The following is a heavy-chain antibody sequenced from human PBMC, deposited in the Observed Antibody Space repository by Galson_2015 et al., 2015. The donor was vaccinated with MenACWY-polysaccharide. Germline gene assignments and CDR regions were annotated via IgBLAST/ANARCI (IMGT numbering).Heavy chain of an antibody. CDR3: ARGTWGCGGDCYGLV. CDR2: IYYSGST. D-gene: IGHD2-21*01. J-gene: IGHJ4*02. Sequence: LSLTCTVSGGSISSGDYYWSWIRQPPGKGLEWIGYIYYSGSTYYNPSLKSRVTISVDTSKNQFSLKLSSVTAADTAVYYCARGTWGCGGDCYGLVWGQGTLVTVSS. CDR1: GGSISSGDYY. V-gene: IGHV4-30-4*01.